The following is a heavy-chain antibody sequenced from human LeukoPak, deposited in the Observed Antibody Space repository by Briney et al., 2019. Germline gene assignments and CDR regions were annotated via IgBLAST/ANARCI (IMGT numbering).Heavy chain of an antibody. Sequence: GGSLRLSCAASGFTFSSYAMSWVRQAPGKGLEWVSAISGSGGSTYYADSVKGRFTISRDNSKNTLYLQMNSLRAEDTAVYYCARPAASYYYYYYYMDVWGKGTTVTVSS. CDR1: GFTFSSYA. D-gene: IGHD2-2*01. CDR2: ISGSGGST. J-gene: IGHJ6*03. V-gene: IGHV3-23*01. CDR3: ARPAASYYYYYYYMDV.